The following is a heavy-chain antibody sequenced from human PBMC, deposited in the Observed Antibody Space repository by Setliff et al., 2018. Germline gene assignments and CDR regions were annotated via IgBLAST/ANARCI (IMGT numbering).Heavy chain of an antibody. V-gene: IGHV4-34*01. CDR1: GGSFSDYY. D-gene: IGHD2-8*01. CDR2: INQSGNT. Sequence: SETLSLTCTVYGGSFSDYYWGWIRQSPGKRPEWIAEINQSGNTNYNPSLNSRVSVSVDTPTNQFSLKVFSVTAADTAVYYCAAKWCTTIDCRLPIYDFWGQGTQVTVSS. J-gene: IGHJ4*02. CDR3: AAKWCTTIDCRLPIYDF.